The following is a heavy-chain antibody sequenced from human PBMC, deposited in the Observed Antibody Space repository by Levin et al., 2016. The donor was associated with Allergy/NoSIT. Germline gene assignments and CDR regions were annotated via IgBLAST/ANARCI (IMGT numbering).Heavy chain of an antibody. CDR3: ARDDSWSGESYFDL. J-gene: IGHJ4*02. Sequence: WIRQPPGKGLVWVSRINSDGSSTSYADSVKGRFTISRDNAKNTLYLQMNSLRAEDTAVYYCARDDSWSGESYFDLWGQGALVTVSS. V-gene: IGHV3-74*01. CDR2: INSDGSST. D-gene: IGHD3-3*01.